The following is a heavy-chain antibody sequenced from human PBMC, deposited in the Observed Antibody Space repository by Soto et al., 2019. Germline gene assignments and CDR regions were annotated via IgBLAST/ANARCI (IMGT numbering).Heavy chain of an antibody. J-gene: IGHJ3*02. CDR1: GYTFTSYG. V-gene: IGHV1-18*01. Sequence: ASVKVSCKASGYTFTSYGISWVRQAPGQGLEWMGWISAYNGNTNYAQKLQGRVTMTTDTSTSTAYMELRSLRSDDTAVYYCAREGSHDSSGYPTPGAFDIWGQGTIVTVSS. CDR3: AREGSHDSSGYPTPGAFDI. CDR2: ISAYNGNT. D-gene: IGHD3-22*01.